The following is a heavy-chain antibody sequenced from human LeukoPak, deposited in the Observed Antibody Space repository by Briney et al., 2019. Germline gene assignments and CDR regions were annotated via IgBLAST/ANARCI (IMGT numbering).Heavy chain of an antibody. J-gene: IGHJ4*02. CDR3: SKDLRGTTVTNFDC. Sequence: GGSLRLSCAASGFTFSSYAMSWVRQAPGKGLEWVSTISGGGGSTYYADSVKGRFTISRDNSKNSLYLEMNSLRAEDTAVYYCSKDLRGTTVTNFDCWGQGTLVTVSS. CDR1: GFTFSSYA. D-gene: IGHD4-17*01. CDR2: ISGGGGST. V-gene: IGHV3-23*01.